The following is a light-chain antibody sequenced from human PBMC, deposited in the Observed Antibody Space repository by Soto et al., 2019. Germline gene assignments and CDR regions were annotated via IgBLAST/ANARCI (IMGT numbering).Light chain of an antibody. Sequence: SVLTQPPSVSGPPGQSVAISCTGTGSDVGTFNRVSWYQQSPGTAPKLMIYDVSDRPSGVPDRFSGSKSGNTASLTISGLQAEDEADYYCSSYTSSSTYVFGTGTKVTVL. V-gene: IGLV2-18*02. CDR1: GSDVGTFNR. CDR2: DVS. J-gene: IGLJ1*01. CDR3: SSYTSSSTYV.